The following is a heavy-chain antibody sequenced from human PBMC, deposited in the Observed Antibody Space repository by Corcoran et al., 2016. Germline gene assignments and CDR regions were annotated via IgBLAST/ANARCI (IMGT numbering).Heavy chain of an antibody. J-gene: IGHJ4*02. CDR1: GYTFTGYS. CDR3: ARTYYDFLSSYCFDY. D-gene: IGHD3-3*01. V-gene: IGHV1-2*02. Sequence: QVQLVQSGAEVKKPGASVKVSCKTSGYTFTGYSMHWVRQAPGQGLEWMGWINPNSGGTNYAQKFQGRVTMTIDTSISTAYMELSRLSSDDTAVYYCARTYYDFLSSYCFDYWGQGTLVTVSS. CDR2: INPNSGGT.